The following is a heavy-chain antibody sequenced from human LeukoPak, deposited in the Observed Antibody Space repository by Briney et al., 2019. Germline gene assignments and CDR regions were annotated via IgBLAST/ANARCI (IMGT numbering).Heavy chain of an antibody. J-gene: IGHJ4*02. D-gene: IGHD3-9*01. CDR2: ISGNGENT. V-gene: IGHV3-43*02. CDR1: GFTFDDYA. CDR3: TTRLRYFDWTIYDFDY. Sequence: GGSLRLSCTASGFTFDDYAMHWVRQTPGKGLEWVSLISGNGENTYYADSVKGRFTISRDTSKNSLYLQMNSLKTEDTAVYYCTTRLRYFDWTIYDFDYWGQGTLVTVSS.